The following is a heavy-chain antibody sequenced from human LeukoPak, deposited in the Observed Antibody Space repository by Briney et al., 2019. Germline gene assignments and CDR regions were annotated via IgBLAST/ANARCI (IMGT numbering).Heavy chain of an antibody. J-gene: IGHJ5*02. Sequence: GGSLRLSCAASGFTFSSYAMSWVRQAPGKGLEWVSSISSSSSYIYYADSVKGRFTISRDNAKNSLYLQMNSLRAEDTAVYYCAREAAAGTSPFDPWGQGTLVTVSS. CDR2: ISSSSSYI. V-gene: IGHV3-21*01. D-gene: IGHD6-13*01. CDR3: AREAAAGTSPFDP. CDR1: GFTFSSYA.